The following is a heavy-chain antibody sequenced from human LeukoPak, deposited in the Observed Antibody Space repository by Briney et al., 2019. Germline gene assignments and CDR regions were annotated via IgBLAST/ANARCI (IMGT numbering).Heavy chain of an antibody. CDR2: ISYDGSNK. CDR3: ARDDASFGIAVAGIPGVY. V-gene: IGHV3-30*04. J-gene: IGHJ4*02. Sequence: GGSLRLSCAASGFTFSSYAMHWVRQAPGKGLEWVAVISYDGSNKYYADSVKGRFTISRDNSKNTLYLQMNSLRAEDTAVYYCARDDASFGIAVAGIPGVYWGQGTLVTVSS. D-gene: IGHD6-19*01. CDR1: GFTFSSYA.